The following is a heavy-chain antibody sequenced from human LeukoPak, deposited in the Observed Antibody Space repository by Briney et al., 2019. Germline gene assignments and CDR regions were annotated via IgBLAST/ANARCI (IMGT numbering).Heavy chain of an antibody. CDR1: GFTFSSNW. CDR3: AKLSVVGTSVDY. V-gene: IGHV3-7*03. CDR2: IKPDGSEK. J-gene: IGHJ4*02. Sequence: GGSLRLSCAASGFTFSSNWMSWVRQAPGKGPEWVANIKPDGSEKYYVDSVKGRFTISRDNAKNSLYLQMNSLRADDTAVYFCAKLSVVGTSVDYWGQGTLVTVSS. D-gene: IGHD6-19*01.